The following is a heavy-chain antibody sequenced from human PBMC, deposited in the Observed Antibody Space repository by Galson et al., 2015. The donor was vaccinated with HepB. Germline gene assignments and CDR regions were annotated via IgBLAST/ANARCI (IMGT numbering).Heavy chain of an antibody. CDR3: ARGRYCSSSNCYSYYYYHGMDV. Sequence: SLRLSCAASGFTFSTFAMHWVRQAPGKGLEWVAAISYDGNNKYYADSVKGRFSISRDNSKNTLHLQMNSLRAEDTAVYYCARGRYCSSSNCYSYYYYHGMDVWGQGTTVTVSS. J-gene: IGHJ6*02. CDR1: GFTFSTFA. D-gene: IGHD2-2*02. CDR2: ISYDGNNK. V-gene: IGHV3-30-3*01.